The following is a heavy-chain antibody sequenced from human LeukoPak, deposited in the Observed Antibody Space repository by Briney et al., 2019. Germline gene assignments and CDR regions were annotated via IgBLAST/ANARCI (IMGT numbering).Heavy chain of an antibody. CDR3: ALALVVPAALERLNAFDI. CDR2: INHSGGT. V-gene: IGHV4-34*01. Sequence: PSETLSLTCAVSGGSFSGFRWHWIRQPPGKGPEWIGEINHSGGTTYNPSLKSRVTISVDTSKIQFSLNLTSVTAADTAVYYCALALVVPAALERLNAFDIWGHGTMVTVSS. CDR1: GGSFSGFR. D-gene: IGHD2-2*01. J-gene: IGHJ3*02.